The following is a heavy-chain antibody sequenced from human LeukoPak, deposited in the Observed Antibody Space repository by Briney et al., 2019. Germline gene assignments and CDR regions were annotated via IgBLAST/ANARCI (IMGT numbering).Heavy chain of an antibody. V-gene: IGHV3-9*01. Sequence: PGRSLRLSCAASGLTFDDYAMHWVRQAPGKGLEWVSGISWNSGSIGYADSVKGRFTISRDNAKNSLYLQMNSLRAEDTALYYCAKAAGTAMAWDDAFDIWGQGTMVTVSS. CDR1: GLTFDDYA. D-gene: IGHD5-18*01. J-gene: IGHJ3*02. CDR2: ISWNSGSI. CDR3: AKAAGTAMAWDDAFDI.